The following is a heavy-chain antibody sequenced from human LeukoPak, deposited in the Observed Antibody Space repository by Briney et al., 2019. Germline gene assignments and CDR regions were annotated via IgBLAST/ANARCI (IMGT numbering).Heavy chain of an antibody. Sequence: GGSLRLSCAASGFTFSSYAMSWVRQAPGKGLEWVSAISGSGGSTYYADSVKGRFTISRDNSKNTVYLQMNSLGVEDTARYYCARDNAPAGGGLDYWGQGTLVTVSS. CDR3: ARDNAPAGGGLDY. D-gene: IGHD2-2*01. J-gene: IGHJ4*02. V-gene: IGHV3-23*01. CDR2: ISGSGGST. CDR1: GFTFSSYA.